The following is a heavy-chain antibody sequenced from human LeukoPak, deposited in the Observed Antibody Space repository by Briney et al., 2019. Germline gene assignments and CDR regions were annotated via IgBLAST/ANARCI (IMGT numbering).Heavy chain of an antibody. CDR3: AKRGVVIRVILVGFHKEAYYFDS. J-gene: IGHJ4*02. CDR2: ISGSGGGT. V-gene: IGHV3-23*01. Sequence: GGSLRLSCAVSGITLSNYAMTWVRQAPGKGLEWVAGISGSGGGTNYADSVKGRFTISRDNYKNTLYLQMNSLGAEDTAVYFCAKRGVVIRVILVGFHKEAYYFDSWGQGALVTVSS. CDR1: GITLSNYA. D-gene: IGHD3-22*01.